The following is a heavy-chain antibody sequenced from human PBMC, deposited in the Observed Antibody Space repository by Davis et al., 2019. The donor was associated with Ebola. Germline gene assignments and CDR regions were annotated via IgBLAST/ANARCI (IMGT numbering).Heavy chain of an antibody. V-gene: IGHV1-2*04. CDR2: INPNSGGT. D-gene: IGHD3-3*01. Sequence: ASVKVSCKASGYTFTGYYMHWVRQAPGQGLEWMGWINPNSGGTNYAQKFQGWVTMTRDTSISTAYMELSRLRSDDTAVYYCARDAGFLEAFYMDVWGKGTTVTVSS. CDR1: GYTFTGYY. CDR3: ARDAGFLEAFYMDV. J-gene: IGHJ6*03.